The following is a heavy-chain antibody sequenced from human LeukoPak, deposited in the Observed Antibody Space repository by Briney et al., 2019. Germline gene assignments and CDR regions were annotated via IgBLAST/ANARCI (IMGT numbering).Heavy chain of an antibody. Sequence: GGSLRLSCAASGFTFDDYAMHWVRQAPGKGLEWVAVISYDGSNKYYADSVKGRFTISRDNSKNTLYLQMNSLRAEDTAVYYCARVAVRRAGYYYGMDVWGQGTTVTVSS. CDR3: ARVAVRRAGYYYGMDV. CDR1: GFTFDDYA. J-gene: IGHJ6*02. V-gene: IGHV3-30-3*01. D-gene: IGHD6-19*01. CDR2: ISYDGSNK.